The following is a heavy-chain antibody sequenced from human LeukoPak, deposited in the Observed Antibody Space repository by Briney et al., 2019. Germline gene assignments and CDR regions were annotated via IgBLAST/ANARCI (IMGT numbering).Heavy chain of an antibody. CDR1: GFTFTTYW. CDR3: ATVAHYYYGSESYYFFEH. D-gene: IGHD3-10*01. V-gene: IGHV3-7*01. J-gene: IGHJ4*02. Sequence: GGSLRLSCAASGFTFTTYWMSWVRQPPGKGLEWVANIKQDGTEKYYVDSVKGRFTISRDNAKNSLYLQMNSLRVEDTAIYYCATVAHYYYGSESYYFFEHWGQGTPVTASS. CDR2: IKQDGTEK.